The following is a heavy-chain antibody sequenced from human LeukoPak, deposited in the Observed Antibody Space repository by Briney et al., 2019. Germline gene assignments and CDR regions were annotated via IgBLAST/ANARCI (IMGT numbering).Heavy chain of an antibody. D-gene: IGHD6-13*01. CDR1: GFTFSSYS. CDR3: ARDNGGSWYGYYYYYYGMDV. J-gene: IGHJ6*02. Sequence: GGSLRLSCAASGFTFSSYSMNWVRQAPGKGLEWVSSISSSSSYIYYADSVKGRFTISRDNAKNSLYLQMNSLRAEDTAVYYCARDNGGSWYGYYYYYYGMDVWGQGTTVTVSS. V-gene: IGHV3-21*01. CDR2: ISSSSSYI.